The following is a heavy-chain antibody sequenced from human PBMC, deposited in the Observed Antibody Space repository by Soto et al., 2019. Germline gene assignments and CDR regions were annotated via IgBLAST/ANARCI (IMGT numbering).Heavy chain of an antibody. CDR3: ARERRVVGGYSSSWYDYFDY. J-gene: IGHJ4*02. CDR1: GGSFSAYH. Sequence: SETLSLTCTVSGGSFSAYHWSWIRQPPGKGLEWIGEINHSGGANYNPSLESRVTISLDTSRNQFALQLTSVTAADTAVYYCARERRVVGGYSSSWYDYFDYWGQGDLVTVSS. D-gene: IGHD6-13*01. V-gene: IGHV4-34*01. CDR2: INHSGGA.